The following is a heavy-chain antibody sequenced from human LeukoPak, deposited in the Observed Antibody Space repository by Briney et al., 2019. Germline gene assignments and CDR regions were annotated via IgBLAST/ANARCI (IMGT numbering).Heavy chain of an antibody. CDR2: IYYSGST. V-gene: IGHV4-39*07. J-gene: IGHJ6*02. CDR1: GGSISSSSYY. D-gene: IGHD6-19*01. CDR3: ARDVRVEQWLVRSYYYYGMDV. Sequence: SETLSLTCTVSGGSISSSSYYWGWIRQPPGKGLEWIGSIYYSGSTYYNPSLKSRVTISVDTSKNQFSLKLSSVTAADTAVYYCARDVRVEQWLVRSYYYYGMDVWGQGTTVTVSS.